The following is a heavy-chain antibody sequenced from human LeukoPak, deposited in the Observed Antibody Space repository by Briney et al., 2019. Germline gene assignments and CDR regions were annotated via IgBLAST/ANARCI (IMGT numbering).Heavy chain of an antibody. J-gene: IGHJ6*02. CDR2: IYYSGST. Sequence: SETLSLTCTVSGGSISSSSYYWGWIRQPPGKGLEWIGSIYYSGSTYYNPSLKSRVTISVDTSKNQFSLKLSSVTAADTAVYYCARAPHKVKWLSPVRYYYYYGMDVWAKGPRSPSP. CDR3: ARAPHKVKWLSPVRYYYYYGMDV. D-gene: IGHD1-26*01. CDR1: GGSISSSSYY. V-gene: IGHV4-39*01.